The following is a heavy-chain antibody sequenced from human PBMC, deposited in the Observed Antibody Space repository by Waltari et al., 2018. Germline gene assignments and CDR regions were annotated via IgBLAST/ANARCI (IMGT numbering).Heavy chain of an antibody. CDR2: IYTSGST. J-gene: IGHJ3*02. CDR1: GGSISSGSYY. CDR3: ASASRITIFGVVKDAFDI. V-gene: IGHV4-61*02. D-gene: IGHD3-3*01. Sequence: QVQLQESGPGLVKPSQTLSLTCTVSGGSISSGSYYWSWIRQPPGKGLEWIGRIYTSGSTNYNPSLKSRVTISVDTSKNQFSLKLSSVTAADTAVYYCASASRITIFGVVKDAFDIWGQGTMVTVSS.